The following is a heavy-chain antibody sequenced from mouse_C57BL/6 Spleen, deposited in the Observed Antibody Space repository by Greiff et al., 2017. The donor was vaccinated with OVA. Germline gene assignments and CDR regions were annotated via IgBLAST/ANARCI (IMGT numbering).Heavy chain of an antibody. Sequence: EVKLMESGGGLVQPGASLRLSCAASGFTFTDYYMSWVRQPPGKAPEWLALIRNKANGYTTEYTASVKGRFTISRDNSQNNMYLRMNTRKAEDSANYYRVKALYYCGSSSLFADWGQGTLVTVSA. V-gene: IGHV7-4*01. CDR2: IRNKANGYTT. CDR1: GFTFTDYY. CDR3: VKALYYCGSSSLFAD. D-gene: IGHD1-1*01. J-gene: IGHJ3*01.